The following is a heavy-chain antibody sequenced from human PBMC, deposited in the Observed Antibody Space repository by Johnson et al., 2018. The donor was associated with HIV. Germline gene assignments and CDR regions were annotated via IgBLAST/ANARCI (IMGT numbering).Heavy chain of an antibody. CDR2: INSDGSST. V-gene: IGHV3-74*02. D-gene: IGHD3-9*01. CDR3: ASVYYDILTGYYYDALDI. J-gene: IGHJ3*02. Sequence: VQLVESGGGVVQPGRSLRLSCAASGFTLSSYWMHWVRQAPGKGLVWVSRINSDGSSTSYADSVKGRFTISRDNSKNTLYLQMNSLRAEDTAVYYCASVYYDILTGYYYDALDIWGRGTMVTVSS. CDR1: GFTLSSYW.